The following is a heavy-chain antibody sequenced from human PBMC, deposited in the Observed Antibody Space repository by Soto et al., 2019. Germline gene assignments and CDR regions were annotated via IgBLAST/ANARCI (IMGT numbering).Heavy chain of an antibody. V-gene: IGHV4-4*02. CDR3: ARSGYSYGPNPLLY. J-gene: IGHJ4*02. CDR1: GGSISTSNW. D-gene: IGHD5-18*01. CDR2: VYHSGST. Sequence: SETLSLTCAVSGGSISTSNWWSWVRQPPGKGLEWIGEVYHSGSTNYNPSFKSRVAMSVDKSKNQFSLKLSSVTAADTAVYYCARSGYSYGPNPLLYWGQGTLVTVSS.